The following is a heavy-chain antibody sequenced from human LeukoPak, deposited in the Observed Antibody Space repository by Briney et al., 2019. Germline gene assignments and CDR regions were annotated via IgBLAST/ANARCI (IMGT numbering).Heavy chain of an antibody. Sequence: SVKVSCKASGGTFSSYAISWVRQAPGQGLEWMGRIIPIFGTANYAQKFQGRVTITTDESTSTAYMELRSLRSEDTAVYYCARGSRRFGELLGSWGQGTLVTVSS. CDR2: IIPIFGTA. CDR3: ARGSRRFGELLGS. D-gene: IGHD3-10*01. CDR1: GGTFSSYA. J-gene: IGHJ5*02. V-gene: IGHV1-69*05.